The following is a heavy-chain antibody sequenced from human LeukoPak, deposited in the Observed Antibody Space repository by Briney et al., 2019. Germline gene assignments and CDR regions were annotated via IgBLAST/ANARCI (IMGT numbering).Heavy chain of an antibody. CDR1: GFTICNYW. CDR3: ARENTAVPGGDC. J-gene: IGHJ4*02. CDR2: IKQDGSER. D-gene: IGHD5-18*01. Sequence: GGSLRLSCAASGFTICNYWMSWVRQAPGKGLEWVANIKQDGSERYYVDSVKGRFTVSRDNAKNSLYLQMNSLRVDDTAVYYCARENTAVPGGDCWGQGTLVTVSS. V-gene: IGHV3-7*01.